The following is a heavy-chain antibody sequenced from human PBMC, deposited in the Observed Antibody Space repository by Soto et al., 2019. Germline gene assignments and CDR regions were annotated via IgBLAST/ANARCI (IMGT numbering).Heavy chain of an antibody. CDR1: GYTFTSYD. CDR2: MNPNSGNT. V-gene: IGHV1-8*01. D-gene: IGHD2-2*01. CDR3: AREDIVVVPAAAGGYYYYYYMDV. J-gene: IGHJ6*03. Sequence: QVQLVQSGAEVKKPGASVKVSCKASGYTFTSYDINWVRQATGQGLEWMGWMNPNSGNTGFAQKFQGRVTMTRNTSISTAYMELSSLRAEDTAVYYCAREDIVVVPAAAGGYYYYYYMDVWGKGTTVTVS.